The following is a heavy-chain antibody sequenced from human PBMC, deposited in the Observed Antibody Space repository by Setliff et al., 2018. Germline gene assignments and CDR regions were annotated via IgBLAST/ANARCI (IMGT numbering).Heavy chain of an antibody. CDR2: ISAYTGKT. J-gene: IGHJ4*02. V-gene: IGHV1-18*01. CDR1: DYTFLSYG. D-gene: IGHD3-3*01. CDR3: ARAPRLEWILPTFDY. Sequence: ASVKVSCKAADYTFLSYGLSWVRQAPGQGLEWMGWISAYTGKTDYAQNFQGRVTMTTDTSTSTGYMELRSLRYDDTAVYYCARAPRLEWILPTFDYWGQGPRSPSPQ.